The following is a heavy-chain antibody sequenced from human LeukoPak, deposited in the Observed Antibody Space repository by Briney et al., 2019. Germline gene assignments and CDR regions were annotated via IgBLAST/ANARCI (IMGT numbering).Heavy chain of an antibody. Sequence: GGSLRLSCAASGFTLSSYAMSWVRQAPGKGLEWVSAIGGRGTITYYADSVKGRFTISKDNSKNTLYLQMSSLRAEDTAVYYCPKDDDYVEYGYYFDFWGQGTLVTVSS. CDR1: GFTLSSYA. D-gene: IGHD4-17*01. V-gene: IGHV3-23*01. CDR2: IGGRGTIT. CDR3: PKDDDYVEYGYYFDF. J-gene: IGHJ4*02.